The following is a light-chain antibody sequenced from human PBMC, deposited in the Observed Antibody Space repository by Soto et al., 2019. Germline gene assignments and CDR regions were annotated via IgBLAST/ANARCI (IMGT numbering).Light chain of an antibody. J-gene: IGKJ1*01. CDR3: YHYNSYLWS. CDR2: DGS. CDR1: HPLRRW. Sequence: IQLTQSPSTLSASVGDRVPITCRVSHPLRRWLAWYQQKPGRAPKLLLSDGSTLETGVPSRFSGSASGTEFTLTIASLQAEDVATYYCYHYNSYLWSFGQGTKVEI. V-gene: IGKV1-5*01.